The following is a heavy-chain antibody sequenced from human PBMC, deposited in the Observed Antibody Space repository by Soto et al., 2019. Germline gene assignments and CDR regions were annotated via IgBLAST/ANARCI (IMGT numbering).Heavy chain of an antibody. J-gene: IGHJ4*02. CDR2: ISYDGSNK. D-gene: IGHD6-19*01. CDR3: AKDRGYSSGWYDY. CDR1: GFTFSSYG. V-gene: IGHV3-30*18. Sequence: GGSLRLSCAASGFTFSSYGMHWVRQAPGKGLEWVAVISYDGSNKYYADSVKGRFTISRDNSKNTLYLQMNSLRAEDTAVYYCAKDRGYSSGWYDYWGQGPLVPVSS.